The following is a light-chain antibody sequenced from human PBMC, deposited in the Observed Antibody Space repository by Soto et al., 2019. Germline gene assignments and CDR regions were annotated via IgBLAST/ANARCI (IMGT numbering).Light chain of an antibody. CDR1: QSVSSN. V-gene: IGKV3-11*01. J-gene: IGKJ1*01. Sequence: EIVMTQSPATLSLSPGERATLSCRASQSVSSNLAWYQQKPGQAPRLLIYDASNRATGIPARFSGSGSGTDFTLPIISLEQADDAVYYCWQRYNWRPWTFGEGTKVDIK. CDR3: WQRYNWRPWT. CDR2: DAS.